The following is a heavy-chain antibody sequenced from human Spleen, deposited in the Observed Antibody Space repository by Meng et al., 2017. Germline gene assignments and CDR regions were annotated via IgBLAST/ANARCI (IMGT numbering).Heavy chain of an antibody. Sequence: GESLKISCAASGFTFSDYYMSWIRQAPGKGLEWVSYISSSGSTIYYADSVKGRFTISRDNAKNSLYLQMNSLRAEDTAVYYCARTLGYCSSGRCYAFDIWGQGTKVTVSS. J-gene: IGHJ3*02. D-gene: IGHD2-15*01. CDR1: GFTFSDYY. CDR2: ISSSGSTI. V-gene: IGHV3-11*04. CDR3: ARTLGYCSSGRCYAFDI.